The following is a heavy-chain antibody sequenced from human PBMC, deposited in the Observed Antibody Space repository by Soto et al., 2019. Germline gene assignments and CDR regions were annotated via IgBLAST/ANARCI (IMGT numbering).Heavy chain of an antibody. J-gene: IGHJ4*02. CDR2: ISSSSSYI. D-gene: IGHD2-2*01. CDR1: GFTFSSYS. CDR3: AKDRYCSATSCQDFGS. V-gene: IGHV3-21*03. Sequence: GGSLRLSCAASGFTFSSYSMNWVRQAPGKGLEWVSSISSSSSYIYYADSVKGRFTISRDNSRNTLYLQMTGLRVEDTAVYYCAKDRYCSATSCQDFGSWGQGTLVTVSA.